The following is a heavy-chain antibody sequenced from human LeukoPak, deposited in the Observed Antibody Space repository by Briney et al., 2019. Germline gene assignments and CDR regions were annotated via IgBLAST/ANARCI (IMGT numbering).Heavy chain of an antibody. Sequence: GRSLRLSCAASGFPFDDKAMHWVRQAPGKGLEWVAGISRNSDSTGYADSVKGRFTISRDNSKNTLYLRMNSLRAEDTAVYYCAKGRYDFWSGYLTDWGQGTLVTVSS. CDR3: AKGRYDFWSGYLTD. V-gene: IGHV3-9*01. CDR2: ISRNSDST. J-gene: IGHJ4*02. D-gene: IGHD3-3*01. CDR1: GFPFDDKA.